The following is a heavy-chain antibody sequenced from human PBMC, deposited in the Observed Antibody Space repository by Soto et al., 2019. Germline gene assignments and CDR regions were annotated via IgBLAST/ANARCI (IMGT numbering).Heavy chain of an antibody. D-gene: IGHD1-1*01. CDR3: AREPATAKPEGVDF. J-gene: IGHJ4*02. CDR2: INPNSGGT. V-gene: IGHV1-2*02. CDR1: GYTFSDYY. Sequence: ASVKVSCKASGYTFSDYYIHWVRQAPGQGLELMGWINPNSGGTKYAPKFQGGVTMTRDTSITTAYMELSRLRSGDTAVYYCAREPATAKPEGVDFWGQGTLVTVYS.